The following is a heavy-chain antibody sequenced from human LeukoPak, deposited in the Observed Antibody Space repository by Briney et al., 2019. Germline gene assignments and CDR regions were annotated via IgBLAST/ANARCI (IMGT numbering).Heavy chain of an antibody. CDR2: INHSGST. Sequence: PSETLSLTCAVYGGSFSGYYWSWIRQPPGKGLEWIGEINHSGSTNYNPSLKSRVTISVDTSKNQFSLKLSSVTAADTAVYYCARRRGSYFVRYYYYMDVWGKGTTVTISS. CDR3: ARRRGSYFVRYYYYMDV. D-gene: IGHD1-26*01. CDR1: GGSFSGYY. V-gene: IGHV4-34*01. J-gene: IGHJ6*03.